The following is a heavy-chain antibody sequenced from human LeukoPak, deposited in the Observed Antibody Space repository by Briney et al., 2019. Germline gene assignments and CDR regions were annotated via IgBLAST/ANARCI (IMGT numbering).Heavy chain of an antibody. CDR3: TTDSSGY. J-gene: IGHJ4*02. CDR1: GFTFSSYA. Sequence: GGSLRLSCAVSGFTFSSYAMNWVRQAPGKGLEWVSAISGSGGSTYYADSVKGRFTISRDKSKNTMYLQMNSLKTEDTAVYYCTTDSSGYWGQGILVTVSS. D-gene: IGHD1-14*01. CDR2: ISGSGGST. V-gene: IGHV3-23*01.